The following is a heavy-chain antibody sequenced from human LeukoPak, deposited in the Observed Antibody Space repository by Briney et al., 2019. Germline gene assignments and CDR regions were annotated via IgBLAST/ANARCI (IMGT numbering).Heavy chain of an antibody. D-gene: IGHD3-22*01. CDR2: IYPSGST. Sequence: SETLSLTCNVSGVSISSYYWSWIRQPAGKGLEWIGRIYPSGSTIYNPSLKSRVTMSIDKSKSHFSLKLSSVTAADTAVYYCARGPYYYDTSGLLFDYWGQGILVTVSS. CDR3: ARGPYYYDTSGLLFDY. CDR1: GVSISSYY. V-gene: IGHV4-4*07. J-gene: IGHJ4*02.